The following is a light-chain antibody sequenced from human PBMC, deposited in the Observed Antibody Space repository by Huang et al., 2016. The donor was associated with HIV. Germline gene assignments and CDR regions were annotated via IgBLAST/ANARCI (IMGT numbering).Light chain of an antibody. CDR2: DAS. J-gene: IGKJ5*01. CDR1: QSLSTY. Sequence: EIVLTQSPATLSLSPGERPTLSCRASQSLSTYLAGYQQKPGQAPRLLSYDASNRATGIPARFSGSGSGTDFTLTISSLEPEDFAVYYCQQRSNWAFGQGTRLEIK. CDR3: QQRSNWA. V-gene: IGKV3-11*01.